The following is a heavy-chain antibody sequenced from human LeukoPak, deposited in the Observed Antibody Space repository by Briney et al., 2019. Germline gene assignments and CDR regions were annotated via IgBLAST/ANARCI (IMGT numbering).Heavy chain of an antibody. D-gene: IGHD3-3*01. CDR1: GFTFSSYW. V-gene: IGHV3-7*01. J-gene: IGHJ4*02. CDR2: IKQDGSEK. Sequence: GGSLRLSCAASGFTFSSYWMSWVRQAPGKGLEWVANIKQDGSEKYYVDSVKGRFTISRDNAKNSLYLQMNSLRAEDTAVYYCARDAYDFWSGEYFDYWGQGTLVTVSS. CDR3: ARDAYDFWSGEYFDY.